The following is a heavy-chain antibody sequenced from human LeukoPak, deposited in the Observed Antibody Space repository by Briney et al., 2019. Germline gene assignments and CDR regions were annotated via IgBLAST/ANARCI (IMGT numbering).Heavy chain of an antibody. CDR1: GYTFTGYY. Sequence: ASVKVSCKASGYTFTGYYMHWVRQAPRQELEWMGWINPNSGGTNYAQKFQGRVTMTRDTSISTAYMELSRLRSDDTAVYYCASLAITMVRGLNLDYWGQGTLVTVSS. J-gene: IGHJ4*02. CDR3: ASLAITMVRGLNLDY. CDR2: INPNSGGT. V-gene: IGHV1-2*02. D-gene: IGHD3-10*01.